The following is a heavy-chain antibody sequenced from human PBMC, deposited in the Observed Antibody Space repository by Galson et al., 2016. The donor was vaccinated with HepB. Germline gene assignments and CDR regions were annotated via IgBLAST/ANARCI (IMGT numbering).Heavy chain of an antibody. CDR1: GFTFSNAW. D-gene: IGHD6-19*01. J-gene: IGHJ4*02. Sequence: LRLSCAASGFTFSNAWMSWVRQAPGKGLEWVGHIKSKTDGGTTDYAAPVKGRFTISRDDSKNTLYVQMNSLKTEDTAVYYCSTDQDRWIAVAGRDYWGQGTLVTVSS. CDR2: IKSKTDGGTT. V-gene: IGHV3-15*01. CDR3: STDQDRWIAVAGRDY.